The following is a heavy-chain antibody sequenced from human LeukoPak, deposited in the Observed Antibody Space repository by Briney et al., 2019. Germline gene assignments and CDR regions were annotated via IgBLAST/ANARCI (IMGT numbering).Heavy chain of an antibody. Sequence: AGGSLRLSCAASGFTFSSYAMSWVRQAPGKGLEWVSAISGSGGSTYYADSVKGRFTISRDNSKNTLYLQMNSLRAEDTAVYYCAKSPGAYCTGGSCYIDYWGQGSLVTVSS. J-gene: IGHJ4*02. CDR2: ISGSGGST. V-gene: IGHV3-23*01. D-gene: IGHD2-15*01. CDR1: GFTFSSYA. CDR3: AKSPGAYCTGGSCYIDY.